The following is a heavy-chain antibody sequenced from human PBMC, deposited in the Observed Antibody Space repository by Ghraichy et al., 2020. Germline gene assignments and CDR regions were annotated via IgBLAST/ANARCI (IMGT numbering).Heavy chain of an antibody. J-gene: IGHJ4*02. CDR2: IDHSERT. CDR3: ARDNDEYVWGTYRYFDF. V-gene: IGHV4-59*01. D-gene: IGHD3-16*02. CDR1: GGSIGRYY. Sequence: SETLSLTCTVSGGSIGRYYWTWVRQPPGKGLEWIGNIDHSERTDYNPSLKSRVTLSIDRSKNQFSLNLNSVTAADTAVYYCARDNDEYVWGTYRYFDFWGQGTLVTVYS.